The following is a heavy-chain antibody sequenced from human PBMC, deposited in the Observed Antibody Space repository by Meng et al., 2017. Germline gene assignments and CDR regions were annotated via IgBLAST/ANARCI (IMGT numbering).Heavy chain of an antibody. CDR1: GGSISSGGYY. D-gene: IGHD6-19*01. V-gene: IGHV4-31*03. CDR3: ARDQGGSGSFGFAFDI. J-gene: IGHJ3*02. Sequence: QWPLQESGPGLGKPSPPLSLTRTVFGGSISSGGYYWSWIRQHPGKGLEWIGYIYYSGSTYYNPSLKSRVTISVDTSKNQFSLKLSSVTAADTAVYYCARDQGGSGSFGFAFDIWGQGTMVTVSS. CDR2: IYYSGST.